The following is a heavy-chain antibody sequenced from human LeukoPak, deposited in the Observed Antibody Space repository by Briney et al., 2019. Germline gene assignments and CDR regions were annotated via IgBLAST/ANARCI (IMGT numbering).Heavy chain of an antibody. V-gene: IGHV4-59*01. Sequence: SETLSLTCTVSGGSISSYYWSWIRQPPGKGLEWIGYIYYSGSTNYNPSLKSRVTISVDTSKNQFSLKLSSATAADTAVYYCARAYCSSTSCYAGKPDWFDPWGQGTLVTVSS. CDR2: IYYSGST. CDR1: GGSISSYY. CDR3: ARAYCSSTSCYAGKPDWFDP. D-gene: IGHD2-2*01. J-gene: IGHJ5*02.